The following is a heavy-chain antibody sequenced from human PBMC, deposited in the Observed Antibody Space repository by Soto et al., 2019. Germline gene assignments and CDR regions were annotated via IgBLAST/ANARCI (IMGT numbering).Heavy chain of an antibody. Sequence: SETLSHTCTVSGGSISSYHWSLIRQPPGKGLEWIGYIYYSGSTNYNPSLKSRVTISVDTSKNQFSLKLSSVTAADTAVYYCARHPLRYYYYYMDVWGKGTTVTVSS. V-gene: IGHV4-59*08. J-gene: IGHJ6*03. CDR1: GGSISSYH. CDR2: IYYSGST. D-gene: IGHD4-17*01. CDR3: ARHPLRYYYYYMDV.